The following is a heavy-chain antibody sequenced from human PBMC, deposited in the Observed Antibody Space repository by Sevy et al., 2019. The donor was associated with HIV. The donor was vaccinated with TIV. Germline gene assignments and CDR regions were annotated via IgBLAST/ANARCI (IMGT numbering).Heavy chain of an antibody. V-gene: IGHV3-30*18. J-gene: IGHJ4*02. CDR3: AKRDLNHQFLLDF. Sequence: GGSLRLSCAASGFTFDRYFMHWVRQAPGEGLEWLAVISGDGSDTSYADSLRGRFTISRDNSKNTLFLQMNRLGTEDTAVYFCAKRDLNHQFLLDFWGQGTLVTVSS. CDR1: GFTFDRYF. D-gene: IGHD2-21*01. CDR2: ISGDGSDT.